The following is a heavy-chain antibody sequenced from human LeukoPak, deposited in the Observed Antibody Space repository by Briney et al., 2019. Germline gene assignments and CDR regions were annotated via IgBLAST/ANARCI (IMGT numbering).Heavy chain of an antibody. V-gene: IGHV3-66*01. D-gene: IGHD1-26*01. CDR3: ARRSGEGYFDC. CDR1: GFIVSSNY. Sequence: WGSLRLSCAASGFIVSSNYMTWVRQAPGKGLEWLSVIYSGGDTYYADSVKGRFTISRDNSKNTLYLQMNSLRAEDTAVYYCARRSGEGYFDCWGQGTLVTVSS. J-gene: IGHJ4*02. CDR2: IYSGGDT.